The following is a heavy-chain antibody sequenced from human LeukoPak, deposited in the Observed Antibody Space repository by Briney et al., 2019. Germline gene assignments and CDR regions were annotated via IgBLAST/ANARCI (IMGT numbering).Heavy chain of an antibody. V-gene: IGHV3-11*06. CDR2: ISSSSSNR. J-gene: IGHJ4*02. Sequence: PGRSLRLSCAASGFTFSDYYMSWIRQAPGKGLEWVSYISSSSSNRNYADSVKGRFTISRDNAKNSLYLQMNSLRAEDTAVYYCARAQYYLDSWGQGTLVTVSS. CDR3: ARAQYYLDS. CDR1: GFTFSDYY.